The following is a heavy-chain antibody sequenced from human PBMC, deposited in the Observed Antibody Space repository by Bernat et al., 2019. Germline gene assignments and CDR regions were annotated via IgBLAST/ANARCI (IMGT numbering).Heavy chain of an antibody. CDR3: ARDVTGTYFFDY. CDR2: ISSSGSYT. CDR1: EFTFSDYY. V-gene: IGHV3-11*06. J-gene: IGHJ4*02. D-gene: IGHD1-20*01. Sequence: QVHLVESGGGLVKPGGSLRLSCAASEFTFSDYYMSWIRQAPGKGLEWVSSISSSGSYTYYAGSVKGRFTISRDNAKKSLYLQMNSLRAEDTAVYYCARDVTGTYFFDYWGQGTLVTVSS.